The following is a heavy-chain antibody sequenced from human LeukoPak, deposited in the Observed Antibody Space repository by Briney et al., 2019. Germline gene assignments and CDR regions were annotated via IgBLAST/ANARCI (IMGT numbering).Heavy chain of an antibody. D-gene: IGHD2-2*01. V-gene: IGHV4-4*02. CDR2: MYHTGFT. J-gene: IGHJ3*02. Sequence: PSGTLSLTCTASRGSISNNYWWSWVRQSPGRGLEWIGEMYHTGFTRYNPSLKSRLTISVDKSKDQFSLRLTSVTAADTAVYYCARHGDIVVVPVASKAFDIWGQGTMVTVSS. CDR1: RGSISNNYW. CDR3: ARHGDIVVVPVASKAFDI.